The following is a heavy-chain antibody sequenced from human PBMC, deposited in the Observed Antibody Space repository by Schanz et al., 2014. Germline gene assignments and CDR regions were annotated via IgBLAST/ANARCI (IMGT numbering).Heavy chain of an antibody. Sequence: EVQLLESGGGLVQPGGSLKLSCAASGLIFSNYVMSWVRQAPGKGLEWVSAISGSGGSTYYADSVKGRFTISRDNSKNTLYLQMNSLRPEDTALYYCAKGSRSGSKVMDVWGKGTTVTVSS. CDR3: AKGSRSGSKVMDV. CDR1: GLIFSNYV. V-gene: IGHV3-23*01. D-gene: IGHD3-10*01. J-gene: IGHJ6*03. CDR2: ISGSGGST.